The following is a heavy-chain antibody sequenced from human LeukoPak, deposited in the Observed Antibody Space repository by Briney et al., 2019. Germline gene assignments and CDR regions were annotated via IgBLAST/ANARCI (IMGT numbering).Heavy chain of an antibody. D-gene: IGHD3-10*01. CDR2: ISPDGSSA. V-gene: IGHV3-74*03. Sequence: GGSLRLSCAASGFSFSSYWMHWVRQAPGKGLVWVARISPDGSSALSADSVKGRFTISRDNSKNTLYLQMNSLRAEDTAVYYCARGRFGELSVATFDIWGQGTMVTVSS. CDR1: GFSFSSYW. J-gene: IGHJ3*02. CDR3: ARGRFGELSVATFDI.